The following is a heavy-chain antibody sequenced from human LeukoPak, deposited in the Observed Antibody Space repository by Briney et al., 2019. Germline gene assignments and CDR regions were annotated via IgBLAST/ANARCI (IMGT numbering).Heavy chain of an antibody. CDR2: IWYDGSNK. Sequence: GGSLRLSCAASGFTLSSYGMHWVRQAPGKGLEWVAVIWYDGSNKYYADSVKGRFTISRDNSKNTLYLQMNSLRAEDTAVYYCARDSSSWAIDYWGQGTLVTVSS. CDR1: GFTLSSYG. V-gene: IGHV3-33*01. CDR3: ARDSSSWAIDY. J-gene: IGHJ4*02. D-gene: IGHD6-13*01.